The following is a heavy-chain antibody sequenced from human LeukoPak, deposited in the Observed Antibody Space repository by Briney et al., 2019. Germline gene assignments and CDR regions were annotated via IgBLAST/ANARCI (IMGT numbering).Heavy chain of an antibody. J-gene: IGHJ4*02. V-gene: IGHV3-53*01. CDR3: ATGGSSGYYSTFDY. CDR1: GFTVSSNY. CDR2: IYSGGST. D-gene: IGHD3-22*01. Sequence: GGSLRLSCAASGFTVSSNYMSWVRQAPGKGLEWVSVIYSGGSTYYADSVKGRFTISRDNSKNTLYLQMNSLRAEDTAVYYCATGGSSGYYSTFDYWGQGTLVTVSS.